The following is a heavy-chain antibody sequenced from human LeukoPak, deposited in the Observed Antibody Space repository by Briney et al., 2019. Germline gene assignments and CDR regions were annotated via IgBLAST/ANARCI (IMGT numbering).Heavy chain of an antibody. CDR3: ARDGEVASSYGYYYHYMDI. CDR2: INPSGGST. V-gene: IGHV1-46*01. CDR1: GYTFTTYY. D-gene: IGHD5-18*01. J-gene: IGHJ6*03. Sequence: ASVRLSCKASGYTFTTYYMHWVRQAPGQGLEWMGIINPSGGSTSYAQKFQGRVTMTRDTSTSTVYMELSSLRSEDTAVYYRARDGEVASSYGYYYHYMDIWGKRTTVTVSS.